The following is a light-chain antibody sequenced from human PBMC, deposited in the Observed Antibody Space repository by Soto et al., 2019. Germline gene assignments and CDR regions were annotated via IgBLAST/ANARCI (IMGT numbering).Light chain of an antibody. Sequence: PGERVNISCRASQSVSSSYLTWYQQKPGQAPRLLIYGASTRATSIPARFSGSGSGTDFTLTISSLQPEDVAVYYCQQDYTRFSFGPGTKVYIK. V-gene: IGKV3D-7*01. J-gene: IGKJ3*01. CDR1: QSVSSSY. CDR3: QQDYTRFS. CDR2: GAS.